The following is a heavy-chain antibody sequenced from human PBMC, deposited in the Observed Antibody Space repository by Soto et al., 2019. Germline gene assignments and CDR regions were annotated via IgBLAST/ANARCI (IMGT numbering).Heavy chain of an antibody. J-gene: IGHJ4*02. CDR2: INHSGST. D-gene: IGHD2-15*01. CDR3: ARRRLRGGFDY. Sequence: QVQLQQWGAGLLKPSETLSLTCAVYGGSFSGYYWCWIRQPPGKGLEWIGEINHSGSTNYNPSHKSRVTIAVDTSKNQFSLKLSCVTAADTGVYYCARRRLRGGFDYWGQGTLVTVSS. V-gene: IGHV4-34*01. CDR1: GGSFSGYY.